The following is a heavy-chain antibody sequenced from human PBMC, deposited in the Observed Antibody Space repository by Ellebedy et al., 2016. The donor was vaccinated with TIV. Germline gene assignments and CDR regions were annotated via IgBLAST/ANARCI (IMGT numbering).Heavy chain of an antibody. D-gene: IGHD3-3*01. CDR1: GFTFSSYA. V-gene: IGHV3-23*01. Sequence: GGSLRLSCAASGFTFSSYAMSWVRQAPGKGLEWVSAISDSGGRTYYADSVKGRFTISRDNSKNTLYLQMNSLRAEDTAVYYCAKAPLEWLLYPLYWGQGTLVTVSS. CDR2: ISDSGGRT. J-gene: IGHJ4*02. CDR3: AKAPLEWLLYPLY.